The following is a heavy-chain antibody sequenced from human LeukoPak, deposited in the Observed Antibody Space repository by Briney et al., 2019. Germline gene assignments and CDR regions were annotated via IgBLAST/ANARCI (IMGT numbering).Heavy chain of an antibody. Sequence: PSETLSLTCAVYGGSFSGYYWSWIRQPPGKGLEWIGEINHSGSTNYNPSLKSRVTISVDTSKNQFSLKLSSVTAADTAVYYCARGNNYYGWKLCYGMDVWGQGTTVTVSS. CDR1: GGSFSGYY. J-gene: IGHJ6*02. D-gene: IGHD3-10*01. CDR3: ARGNNYYGWKLCYGMDV. V-gene: IGHV4-34*01. CDR2: INHSGST.